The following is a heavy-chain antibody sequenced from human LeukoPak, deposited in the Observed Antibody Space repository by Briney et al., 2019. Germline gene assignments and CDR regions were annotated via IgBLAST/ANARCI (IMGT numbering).Heavy chain of an antibody. V-gene: IGHV3-11*01. CDR3: SRDPRHNDY. CDR2: ISGSASDV. J-gene: IGHJ4*02. Sequence: PGGSLRLSCVASGFTFSYYSMNWIRQAPGKGLELLSYISGSASDVNYIDSVRGRFTISRDNAKNSLYLHMNSLTVEDTAVYYCSRDPRHNDYWGQGTLVTVSS. CDR1: GFTFSYYS.